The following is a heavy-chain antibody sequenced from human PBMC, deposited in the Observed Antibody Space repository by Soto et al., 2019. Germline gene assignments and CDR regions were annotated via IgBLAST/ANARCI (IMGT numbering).Heavy chain of an antibody. Sequence: SETLSLTCTVSGGSISSSSYYWGWIRQPPGKGLEWIGSVYYSGSTYYNPSLKGRVTISVDTSKNQFSLKLSSVTAADTAVYYCARRTAKYCSGGSCNEKVDYWGQGTLVTVSS. D-gene: IGHD2-15*01. V-gene: IGHV4-39*01. CDR3: ARRTAKYCSGGSCNEKVDY. CDR2: VYYSGST. J-gene: IGHJ4*02. CDR1: GGSISSSSYY.